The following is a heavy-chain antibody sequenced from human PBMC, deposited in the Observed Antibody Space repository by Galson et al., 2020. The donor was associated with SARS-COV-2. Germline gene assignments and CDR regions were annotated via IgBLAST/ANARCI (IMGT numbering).Heavy chain of an antibody. Sequence: SETLSLTCPVSGGSISNYYWSWIRQPPGKGLEWIGYIYYSGRTNYNPSLKSRVTISVDTSKNQFALKLSSVTAADTDVYYCARASSQMATALFDYWGQGTLVTVSS. D-gene: IGHD5-18*01. J-gene: IGHJ4*02. CDR3: ARASSQMATALFDY. V-gene: IGHV4-59*01. CDR1: GGSISNYY. CDR2: IYYSGRT.